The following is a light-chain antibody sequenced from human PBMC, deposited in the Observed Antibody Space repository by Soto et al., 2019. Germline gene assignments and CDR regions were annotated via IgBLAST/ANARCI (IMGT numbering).Light chain of an antibody. CDR3: MQATQLRT. Sequence: EIVLTQTPLLSPVTLGQPASISCRSSRSLVASDGNAYLTWLHQRPGQPPRPLIYKVSQRLSGVRDRCSGSGAGTDFTLHISGVEAEDVGTYFCMQATQLRTFGQGTRLEIK. V-gene: IGKV2-24*01. CDR1: RSLVASDGNAY. J-gene: IGKJ5*01. CDR2: KVS.